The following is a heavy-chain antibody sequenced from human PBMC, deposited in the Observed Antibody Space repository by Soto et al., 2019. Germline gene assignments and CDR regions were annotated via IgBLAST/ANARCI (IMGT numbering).Heavy chain of an antibody. CDR2: ISNDGIKE. V-gene: IGHV3-30-3*01. D-gene: IGHD5-18*01. CDR3: ARDPYQFDVDTAMASEHDNWFDP. J-gene: IGHJ5*02. Sequence: GGSLRLSCAASGFTFSSYAMHWVRQAPGKGLEWVAGISNDGIKEYYADSVKGRFTISRGNSKNTLYLQMNSLRAEDTAVYYCARDPYQFDVDTAMASEHDNWFDPWGQGTLVTVSS. CDR1: GFTFSSYA.